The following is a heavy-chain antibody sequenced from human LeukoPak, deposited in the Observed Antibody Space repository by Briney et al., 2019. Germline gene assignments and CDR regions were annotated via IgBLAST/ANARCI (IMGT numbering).Heavy chain of an antibody. V-gene: IGHV3-23*01. J-gene: IGHJ4*02. CDR3: AKSYYDSSGYSPLTDY. D-gene: IGHD3-22*01. CDR2: ISGSGGST. Sequence: GGSLRLTCAASGFTFSSYAMSWVRQAPGKGLEWVSAISGSGGSTYYADSVKGRFTISRDNSKNTLYLQMNSLRAEDTAVYYCAKSYYDSSGYSPLTDYWGQGTLVTVSS. CDR1: GFTFSSYA.